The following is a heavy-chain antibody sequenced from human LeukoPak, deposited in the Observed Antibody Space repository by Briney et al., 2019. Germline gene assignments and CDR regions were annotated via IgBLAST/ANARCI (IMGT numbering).Heavy chain of an antibody. CDR1: GYTFTGYY. J-gene: IGHJ3*02. D-gene: IGHD3-10*01. CDR2: INPNSGGT. Sequence: ASVKVSCKASGYTFTGYYMHWVRQAPGQGLEWMGWINPNSGGTNYAQKFQGRVTMTRDTSISTAYMELSRLRSDDTAVYYCARCRLLWFGELTAFDIWGQGTMVTVSS. V-gene: IGHV1-2*02. CDR3: ARCRLLWFGELTAFDI.